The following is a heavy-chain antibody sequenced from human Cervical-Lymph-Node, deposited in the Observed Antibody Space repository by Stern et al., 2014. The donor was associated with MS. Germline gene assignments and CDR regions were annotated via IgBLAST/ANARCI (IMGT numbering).Heavy chain of an antibody. J-gene: IGHJ4*02. Sequence: QVQLVQSGGGVVQPGTSLRLSCVPSGFTFSNYGMHWVRQAPGKGLEWVAVIWYDGSDSHYADSVKGRFTISRDNSKNTLYLQMNSLRGEDTAAYYCARDGVRCFDHWGQGTLVTVSS. CDR2: IWYDGSDS. V-gene: IGHV3-33*01. CDR3: ARDGVRCFDH. D-gene: IGHD3-10*01. CDR1: GFTFSNYG.